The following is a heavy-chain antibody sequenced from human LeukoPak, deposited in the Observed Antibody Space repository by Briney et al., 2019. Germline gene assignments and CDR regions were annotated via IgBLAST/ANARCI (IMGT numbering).Heavy chain of an antibody. Sequence: ASVKVSCKASGYTFTGYYMHWVRQAPGQGLEWMGIINPSGGSTSYAQKFQGRVTMTRDMSTSTVYMELSSLRSEDTAVYYCARAWYSNPWFDPWGQGTLVTVSS. CDR1: GYTFTGYY. J-gene: IGHJ5*02. CDR2: INPSGGST. V-gene: IGHV1-46*01. D-gene: IGHD4-11*01. CDR3: ARAWYSNPWFDP.